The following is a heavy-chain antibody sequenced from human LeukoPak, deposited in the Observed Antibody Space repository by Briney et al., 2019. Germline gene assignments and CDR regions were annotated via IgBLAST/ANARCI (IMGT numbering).Heavy chain of an antibody. CDR3: AKAGCSSTSCYFDY. CDR1: GFTFDDYA. Sequence: PGGSLRLSCAASGFTFDDYAMHWVRQAPGKGLEWVSGISWNSGSIVYADSVKGRFTISRDNAKNSLYLQMNSLRAEDTALYYCAKAGCSSTSCYFDYWGQGTLVTVSS. D-gene: IGHD2-2*01. CDR2: ISWNSGSI. J-gene: IGHJ4*02. V-gene: IGHV3-9*01.